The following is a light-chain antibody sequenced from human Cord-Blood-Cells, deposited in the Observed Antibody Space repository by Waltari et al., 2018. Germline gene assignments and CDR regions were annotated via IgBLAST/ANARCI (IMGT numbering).Light chain of an antibody. Sequence: EIVMTQSPATLSVSPGERATLSCRASQSVSSNLAWYQQKPGQAPRLLIYGASTRAPGIPARFSGSESGKEFTLTISSLQSEDFAVYYCQQYNNWTPWTFGQGTNVEIK. CDR3: QQYNNWTPWT. CDR2: GAS. V-gene: IGKV3-15*01. J-gene: IGKJ1*01. CDR1: QSVSSN.